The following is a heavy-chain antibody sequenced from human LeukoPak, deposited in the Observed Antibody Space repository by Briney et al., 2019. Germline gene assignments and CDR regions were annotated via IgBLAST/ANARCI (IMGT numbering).Heavy chain of an antibody. CDR3: ARGTAMAISNWFDP. D-gene: IGHD5-18*01. V-gene: IGHV1-69*13. CDR2: IIPIFGTA. Sequence: ASVKVSCKASGGTFSSYAISWVRQAPGQGLEWMGGIIPIFGTANYAPKFQGRVTITADESTSTAYMELSSLRSEDTAVYYCARGTAMAISNWFDPWGQGTLVTVSS. J-gene: IGHJ5*02. CDR1: GGTFSSYA.